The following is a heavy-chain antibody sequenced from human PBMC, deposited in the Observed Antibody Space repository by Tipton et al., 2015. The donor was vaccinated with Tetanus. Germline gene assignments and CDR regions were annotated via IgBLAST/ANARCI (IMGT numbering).Heavy chain of an antibody. V-gene: IGHV4-31*02. CDR2: IYYSGST. J-gene: IGHJ4*02. D-gene: IGHD5-18*01. CDR3: AREVDTAMVTDY. CDR1: GGSISSGGYY. Sequence: LRLSCTVSGGSISSGGYYWSWIRQHPGKGLEWIGYIYYSGSTYYNPSLKSRVTISVDTSKNQFSLKLSSVTAADTAVYYCAREVDTAMVTDYWGQGTLVTVSS.